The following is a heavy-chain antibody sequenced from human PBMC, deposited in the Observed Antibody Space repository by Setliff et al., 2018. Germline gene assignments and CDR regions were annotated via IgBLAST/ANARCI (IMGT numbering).Heavy chain of an antibody. D-gene: IGHD3-22*01. CDR2: ISAYNDNT. J-gene: IGHJ4*02. CDR1: GYMFRSYG. Sequence: ASVKVSCKASGYMFRSYGINWMRQAPGQGFEWMGWISAYNDNTKSSQKFQDRITMTTDTTTSTSYMELRSLRSDDTAVYYCARSYDSGFYHQRLSGDEYWGQGTLVTVSS. CDR3: ARSYDSGFYHQRLSGDEY. V-gene: IGHV1-18*04.